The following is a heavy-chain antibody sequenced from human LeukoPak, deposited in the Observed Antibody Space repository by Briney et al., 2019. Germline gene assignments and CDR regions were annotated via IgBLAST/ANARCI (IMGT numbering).Heavy chain of an antibody. CDR1: GFTFSNYA. J-gene: IGHJ6*02. CDR2: XXXXXGST. V-gene: IGHV3-23*01. Sequence: GGSLRLSCAASGFTFSNYAMSWVRQAPGKGLXXXXXXXXXXGSTYYADSVKGRFTISRDNSKNTLYLQMNSLRAEDTAVYYCAKENYDSSGFYYYYYYGMDVWGQGTTVTVSS. CDR3: AKENYDSSGFYYYYYYGMDV. D-gene: IGHD3-22*01.